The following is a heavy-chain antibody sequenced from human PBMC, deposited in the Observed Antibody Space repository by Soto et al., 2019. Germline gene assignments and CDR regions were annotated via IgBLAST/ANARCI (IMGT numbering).Heavy chain of an antibody. CDR1: GFSFSSYA. D-gene: IGHD1-26*01. J-gene: IGHJ4*02. CDR2: LSNGGGTT. V-gene: IGHV3-23*01. CDR3: AKDMYGSRRGSFDY. Sequence: GGSLGLSCAASGFSFSSYAMRWVRQAPGEGLEWVSALSNGGGTTHYADSVKGRFTISRDNSKNTLYLQVSSLRVEDTAIYYCAKDMYGSRRGSFDYWGQGTLVTVSS.